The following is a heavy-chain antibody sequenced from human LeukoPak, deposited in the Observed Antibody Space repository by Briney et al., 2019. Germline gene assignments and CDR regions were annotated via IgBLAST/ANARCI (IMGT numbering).Heavy chain of an antibody. CDR2: ISSSSSYI. V-gene: IGHV3-21*01. J-gene: IGHJ4*02. CDR1: GFTFSSYS. D-gene: IGHD6-19*01. CDR3: ARTPYSSGWEPFDY. Sequence: PGGSLRLSCAASGFTFSSYSMNWVRQAPGKGLEWVSSISSSSSYIYYADSVKGRFTISRDNAKNSLYPQMNSLRAEDTAVYYCARTPYSSGWEPFDYWGQGTLVTVSS.